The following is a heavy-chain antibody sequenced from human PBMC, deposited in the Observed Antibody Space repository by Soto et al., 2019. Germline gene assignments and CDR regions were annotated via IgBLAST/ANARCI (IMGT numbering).Heavy chain of an antibody. D-gene: IGHD3-9*01. V-gene: IGHV1-8*01. J-gene: IGHJ3*02. Sequence: ASVKVSCKASGYTFTSYDINWVRQATGQELEWMGWMNPNNGNTGYAQKFQGRVTMTRNTSISTAYMELSSLRSEDTSVYYCASARWLVDALAFDIWGQGTMVTLS. CDR3: ASARWLVDALAFDI. CDR2: MNPNNGNT. CDR1: GYTFTSYD.